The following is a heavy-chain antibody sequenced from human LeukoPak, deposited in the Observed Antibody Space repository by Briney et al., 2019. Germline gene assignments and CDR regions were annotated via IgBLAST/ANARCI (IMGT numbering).Heavy chain of an antibody. CDR2: ITGSGSTF. Sequence: GGSLRLSCEASRFTFSSYSMDWVRQAPGKGLEWVSDITGSGSTFYYADSVRGRFTISRDNAKNSLYLQMNSLRAEDTAVYYCARDHSSGYGGFDYWGQGTLVTVSS. CDR1: RFTFSSYS. V-gene: IGHV3-48*01. CDR3: ARDHSSGYGGFDY. J-gene: IGHJ4*02. D-gene: IGHD3-22*01.